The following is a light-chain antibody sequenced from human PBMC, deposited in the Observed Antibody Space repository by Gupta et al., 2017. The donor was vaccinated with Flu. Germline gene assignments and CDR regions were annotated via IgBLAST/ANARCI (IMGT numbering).Light chain of an antibody. V-gene: IGKV3-11*01. CDR1: QSVSRH. Sequence: PATMCWSPGERATLSFRASQSVSRHLDWYQHNPGQAPRLLIYDAPDTATKLPRRISDRGSALPFSLGIPITERDNFAVIYCRQLGNWPRTFGQGTKVENK. CDR2: DAP. J-gene: IGKJ1*01. CDR3: RQLGNWPRT.